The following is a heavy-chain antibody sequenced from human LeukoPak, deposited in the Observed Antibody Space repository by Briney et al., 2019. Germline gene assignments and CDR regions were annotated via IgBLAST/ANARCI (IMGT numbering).Heavy chain of an antibody. D-gene: IGHD2-21*02. Sequence: GGSLRLSCAASGFTFSDYYMSWIRQAPGKGLEWVSYISSSSTYTKYADSVKGRFTISRDNIKNSLYLQVNSLRVEDTAVYYCARDCGSDCSQAFDLWGQGTMVTVSS. CDR1: GFTFSDYY. V-gene: IGHV3-11*05. CDR2: ISSSSTYT. J-gene: IGHJ3*01. CDR3: ARDCGSDCSQAFDL.